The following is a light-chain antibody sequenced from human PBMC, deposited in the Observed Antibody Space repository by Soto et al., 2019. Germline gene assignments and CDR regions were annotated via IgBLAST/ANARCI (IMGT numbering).Light chain of an antibody. CDR2: DAS. V-gene: IGKV3-20*01. J-gene: IGKJ1*01. Sequence: EIVWTQSPGTLSLSPGERGTLFCRASQSVSSRFLAWYQQKPWQAPRLLIYDASSRATGIPDRFTGSGSGTDFTLTISRLEPEDFAVYYCQQYGSPPLWTFGQGTKLDIK. CDR1: QSVSSRF. CDR3: QQYGSPPLWT.